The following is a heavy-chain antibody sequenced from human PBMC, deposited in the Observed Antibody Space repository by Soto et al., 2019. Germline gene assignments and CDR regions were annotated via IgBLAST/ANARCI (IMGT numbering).Heavy chain of an antibody. CDR1: GFNFDDYA. CDR3: AKGEYCGGDCYSYYYGMDV. J-gene: IGHJ6*02. D-gene: IGHD2-21*02. CDR2: ISWDSGYI. Sequence: GGSLRLSCAASGFNFDDYAMHWVRQAPGKGLEWVSGISWDSGYIGYADSVKGRFTISRDNAKNALYLQMNSLRAVDTAFYYCAKGEYCGGDCYSYYYGMDVWGQGTTVTVSS. V-gene: IGHV3-9*01.